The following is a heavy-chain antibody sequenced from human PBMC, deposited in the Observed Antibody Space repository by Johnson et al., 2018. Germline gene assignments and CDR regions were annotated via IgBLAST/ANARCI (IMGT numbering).Heavy chain of an antibody. V-gene: IGHV3-13*01. CDR3: TTDPSYGDYDDYMDV. J-gene: IGHJ6*03. CDR1: GFTFSSYD. CDR2: IGTAGDT. D-gene: IGHD4-17*01. Sequence: VQLVESGGGLVQPGGSLRLSCAASGFTFSSYDMHWVRQATGKGLEWVSAIGTAGDTYYPGSVKGRFTISRENAKNTLYLQMNSLKTEDTAVYYWTTDPSYGDYDDYMDVWGKGTTVTVSS.